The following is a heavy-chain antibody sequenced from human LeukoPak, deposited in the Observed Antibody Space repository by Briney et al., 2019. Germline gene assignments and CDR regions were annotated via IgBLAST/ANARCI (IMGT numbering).Heavy chain of an antibody. J-gene: IGHJ4*02. CDR1: GASISHYY. D-gene: IGHD1-26*01. Sequence: PSETLSLTCTVSGASISHYYWSWIRQPPGKGLEWIGYIYNSGSTNYNPSLKSRVTISVDTSKNQLSLKLTSVTAADTAVYYCARAPGGSYYYYFDYWGQGTLVTVSS. CDR3: ARAPGGSYYYYFDY. CDR2: IYNSGST. V-gene: IGHV4-59*01.